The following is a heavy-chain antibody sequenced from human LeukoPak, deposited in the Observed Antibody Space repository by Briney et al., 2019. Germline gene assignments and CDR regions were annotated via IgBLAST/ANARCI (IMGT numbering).Heavy chain of an antibody. Sequence: GGSLRLSCAVSGFTFSSYSMNWVRQAPGKGLEWGSAISSRSSYIFYADSVKGRFTTSRDNANNSLYLQMNSPTADDTAVYYCARDLRPARRSYGDYEPYWGQGTLVTVSS. J-gene: IGHJ4*02. CDR2: ISSRSSYI. CDR1: GFTFSSYS. CDR3: ARDLRPARRSYGDYEPY. V-gene: IGHV3-21*01. D-gene: IGHD4-17*01.